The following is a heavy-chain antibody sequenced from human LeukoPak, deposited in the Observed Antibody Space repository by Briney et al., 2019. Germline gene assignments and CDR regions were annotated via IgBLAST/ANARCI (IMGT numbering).Heavy chain of an antibody. CDR2: ISYDGSNK. Sequence: PGRSLRLSCAASGFTFSSYGMHWVRQAPGKGLEWVAVISYDGSNKYYADSVKGRFTISRDNSKNTLYLQMNSLRAEDTAVYSCAKVYSDYSLYYFDSWGQGTLVTVSS. D-gene: IGHD3-9*01. V-gene: IGHV3-30*18. J-gene: IGHJ4*02. CDR1: GFTFSSYG. CDR3: AKVYSDYSLYYFDS.